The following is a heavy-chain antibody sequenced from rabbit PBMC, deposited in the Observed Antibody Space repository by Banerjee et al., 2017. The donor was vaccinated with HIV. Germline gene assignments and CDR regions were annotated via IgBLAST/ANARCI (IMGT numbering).Heavy chain of an antibody. Sequence: QEQLVESGGGLVQPEGSLTLTCKASGFDLSSRYYMCWVRQAPGEGPEWIACIYNGDGSTYYASWAKGRFTISKSSSTTVTLQMTSLTVADTATYFCARPAAGSGWGMDLRGPGTLVTVS. J-gene: IGHJ6*01. CDR1: GFDLSSRYY. V-gene: IGHV1S45*01. CDR2: IYNGDGST. CDR3: ARPAAGSGWGMDL. D-gene: IGHD8-1*01.